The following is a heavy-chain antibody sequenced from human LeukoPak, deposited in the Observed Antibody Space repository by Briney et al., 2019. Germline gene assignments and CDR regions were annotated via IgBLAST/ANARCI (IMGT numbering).Heavy chain of an antibody. CDR2: IYSYGGT. J-gene: IGHJ5*02. CDR1: GASISSGSFY. D-gene: IGHD1-14*01. CDR3: ARDGVRTEPDNYFDP. Sequence: SQTLSLTCTVSGASISSGSFYWSWIRQSAGKGLEWIGRIYSYGGTKYNPSLKSRVSMSADTSKNEISLTLTSVTAADTAIYYCARDGVRTEPDNYFDPWGQGALVTVSS. V-gene: IGHV4-61*02.